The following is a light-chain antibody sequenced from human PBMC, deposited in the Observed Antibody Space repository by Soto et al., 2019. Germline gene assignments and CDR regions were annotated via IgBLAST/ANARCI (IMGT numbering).Light chain of an antibody. J-gene: IGKJ3*01. V-gene: IGKV3-15*01. Sequence: EIVMTQSPATLSVSPGERATLSCRASQSVSSNLAWYQQKPGQAPSLLIYGASTRATGIPARFSGSGSGTEFTLTISSLQSEDFAVYYCQQYNNWPPFTGGPGTKVDIK. CDR1: QSVSSN. CDR2: GAS. CDR3: QQYNNWPPFT.